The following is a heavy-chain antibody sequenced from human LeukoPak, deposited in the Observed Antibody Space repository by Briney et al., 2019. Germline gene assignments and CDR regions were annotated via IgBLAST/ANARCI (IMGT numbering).Heavy chain of an antibody. J-gene: IGHJ5*02. CDR1: GGSISSGDYY. V-gene: IGHV4-30-4*08. CDR2: IYYSGST. CDR3: ARSALRFLGRWFDP. D-gene: IGHD3-3*01. Sequence: PSETLSLTCTVSGGSISSGDYYWSWIRQPPGKGLEWIGYIYYSGSTYYNPSLKSRVTISVDTSKNQFSLKLSSVTAADTAVYYCARSALRFLGRWFDPWGQGTLVTVSS.